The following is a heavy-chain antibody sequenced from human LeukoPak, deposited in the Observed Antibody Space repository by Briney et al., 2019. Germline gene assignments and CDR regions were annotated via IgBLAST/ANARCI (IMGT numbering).Heavy chain of an antibody. CDR3: ARESADYDFWSGYYYGVDY. Sequence: PGGSLRLSCAASGFTFSSYGMHWVRQAPGKGLEWVAFIRYDGSNKYYADSVKGRFTISRDNSKNTLYLQMNSLRAEDTAVYYCARESADYDFWSGYYYGVDYWGQGTLVTVSS. V-gene: IGHV3-30*02. D-gene: IGHD3-3*01. CDR2: IRYDGSNK. J-gene: IGHJ4*02. CDR1: GFTFSSYG.